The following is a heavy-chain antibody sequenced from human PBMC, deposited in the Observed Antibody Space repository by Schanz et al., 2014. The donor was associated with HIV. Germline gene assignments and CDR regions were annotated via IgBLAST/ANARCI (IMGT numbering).Heavy chain of an antibody. V-gene: IGHV3-23*01. J-gene: IGHJ4*02. CDR2: ISISGETT. CDR1: GFTFSSHA. CDR3: ANEEVPNDY. Sequence: EVQLLESGGGLVEPGESLRLSCAVSGFTFSSHAMTWVRQALGKGLEWVSGISISGETTYYADSVKGRFTISRDNSKNTLYLQMSSLRVEDTAVYYCANEEVPNDYWGQGTLVTVSS.